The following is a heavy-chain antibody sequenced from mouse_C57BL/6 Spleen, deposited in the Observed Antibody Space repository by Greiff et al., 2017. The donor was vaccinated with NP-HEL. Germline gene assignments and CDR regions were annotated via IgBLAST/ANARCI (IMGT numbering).Heavy chain of an antibody. D-gene: IGHD3-2*02. Sequence: EVQLQQSGTVLARPGASVKMSCKTSGYTFTSYWMHWVKQRPGQGLEWIGAIYPGNSDTSYNQKFKGKAKLTAVTSASTAYMELSSLTNEDSAVYYCTRKETAQAPFDYWGQGTTLTVSS. CDR1: GYTFTSYW. CDR3: TRKETAQAPFDY. J-gene: IGHJ2*01. CDR2: IYPGNSDT. V-gene: IGHV1-5*01.